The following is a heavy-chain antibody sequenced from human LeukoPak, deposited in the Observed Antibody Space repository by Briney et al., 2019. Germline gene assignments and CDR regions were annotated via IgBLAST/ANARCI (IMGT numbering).Heavy chain of an antibody. D-gene: IGHD6-13*01. CDR1: GFTFSSYG. CDR2: ISYDGSNK. Sequence: GGSLRLSCAASGFTFSSYGMHWVRQAPGKGLGWVAVISYDGSNKYYADSVKGRFTISRDNSKNTLYLQMNSLRAEDTAVYYCAKEGYSSSWYWGDSYYYGMDVWGKGTTVTVSS. CDR3: AKEGYSSSWYWGDSYYYGMDV. J-gene: IGHJ6*04. V-gene: IGHV3-30*18.